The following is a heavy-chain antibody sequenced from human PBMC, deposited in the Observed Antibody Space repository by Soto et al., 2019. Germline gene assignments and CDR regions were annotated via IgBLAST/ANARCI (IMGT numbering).Heavy chain of an antibody. CDR2: ISYDGSNK. CDR1: GFTFSSYA. Sequence: PGGSLRLSCAASGFTFSSYAMHWVRQAPGKGLEWVAVISYDGSNKYYADSVKGRFTISRDNSKNTLYLQMNSLRAEDTAVYYCARGSQRYYYDSSGYNYFDYWGQGTLVTVSS. V-gene: IGHV3-30-3*01. J-gene: IGHJ4*02. D-gene: IGHD3-22*01. CDR3: ARGSQRYYYDSSGYNYFDY.